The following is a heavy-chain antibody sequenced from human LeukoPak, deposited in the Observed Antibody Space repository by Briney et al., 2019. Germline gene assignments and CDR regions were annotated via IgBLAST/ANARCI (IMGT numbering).Heavy chain of an antibody. V-gene: IGHV4-34*01. CDR1: GFTFSDYY. J-gene: IGHJ4*02. Sequence: PGGSLRLSCAASGFTFSDYYWSWIRQPPGKGLEWIGEINHSGSTNYNPSLKSRVTISVDTSKNQFSLKLSSVTAADTAVYYCARARDSSGWYSLAFDYWGQGTLVTVSS. CDR3: ARARDSSGWYSLAFDY. D-gene: IGHD6-19*01. CDR2: INHSGST.